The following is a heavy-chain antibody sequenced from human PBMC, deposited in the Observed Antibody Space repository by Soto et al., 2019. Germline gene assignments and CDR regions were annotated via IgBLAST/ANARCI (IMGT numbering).Heavy chain of an antibody. D-gene: IGHD1-20*01. CDR2: VFYTGFT. J-gene: IGHJ4*02. CDR1: GASISCSYCY. V-gene: IGHV4-39*01. CDR3: ATSQKGYNWNYFDH. Sequence: PSETRSLTCAVSGASISCSYCYLAWLRQSPGKGPEWIGSVFYTGFTSYNPSLESRVSVSVDTSKSQFSLKLSAVTAADTAVYYCATSQKGYNWNYFDHWGQGALVTVSS.